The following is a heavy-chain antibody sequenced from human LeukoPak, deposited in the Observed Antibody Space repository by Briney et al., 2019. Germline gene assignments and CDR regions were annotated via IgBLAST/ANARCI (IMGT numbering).Heavy chain of an antibody. CDR1: GFTFSSYS. J-gene: IGHJ4*02. CDR2: ISSTSIYK. CDR3: ARDPRIYCTNGICRDDYFDN. D-gene: IGHD2-8*01. Sequence: GGSLRLSCAASGFTFSSYSMNWVRQGPGKGLECVSSISSTSIYKYYADSVKGRFTISRDNAKDSLFLQMNSLRAEDTAIYYCARDPRIYCTNGICRDDYFDNWGQGTLVTVSS. V-gene: IGHV3-21*01.